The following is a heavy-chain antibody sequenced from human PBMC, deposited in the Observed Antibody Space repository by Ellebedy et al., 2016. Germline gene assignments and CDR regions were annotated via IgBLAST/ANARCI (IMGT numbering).Heavy chain of an antibody. CDR3: AKDIGPSSGLFDY. V-gene: IGHV3-23*01. Sequence: GESLKISXAASGFTFSSYAMSWVRQAPGKGLEWVSAISGSGGSTYYADSVKGRFTISRDNAKNSLYLQMNSLRAEDTALYYCAKDIGPSSGLFDYWGQGTLVTVSS. D-gene: IGHD6-6*01. CDR1: GFTFSSYA. CDR2: ISGSGGST. J-gene: IGHJ4*02.